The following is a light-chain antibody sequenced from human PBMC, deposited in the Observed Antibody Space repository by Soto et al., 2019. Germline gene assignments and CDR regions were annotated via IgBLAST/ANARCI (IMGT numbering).Light chain of an antibody. CDR3: QQRSNWPPGLT. J-gene: IGKJ4*01. CDR1: QSVSSY. V-gene: IGKV3-11*01. Sequence: EIVLTQSPATLSLSPGERATLSCRASQSVSSYLAWYQQKPGQAPGLLIYDASTRATGIPARFSGSGSGTDFTLTISSLEPEDFAVYYCQQRSNWPPGLTFGGGTKVEIK. CDR2: DAS.